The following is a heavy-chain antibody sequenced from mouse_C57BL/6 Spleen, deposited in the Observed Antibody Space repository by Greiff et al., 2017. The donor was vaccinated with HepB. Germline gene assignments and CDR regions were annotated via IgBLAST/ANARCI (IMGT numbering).Heavy chain of an antibody. D-gene: IGHD2-4*01. V-gene: IGHV14-4*01. Sequence: EVQRVESGAELVRPGASVKLSCTASGFNIKDDYMHWVKQRPEQGLEWIGWIDPENGDTEYASKFQGKATITADTSSNTAYLQLSSLTSEDTAVYYCTTYDYDGYWGQGTTLTVSS. CDR1: GFNIKDDY. J-gene: IGHJ2*01. CDR2: IDPENGDT. CDR3: TTYDYDGY.